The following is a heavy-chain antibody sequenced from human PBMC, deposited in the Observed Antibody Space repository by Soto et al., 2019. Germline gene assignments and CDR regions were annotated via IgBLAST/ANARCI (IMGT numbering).Heavy chain of an antibody. CDR2: MNPNSGNT. D-gene: IGHD6-19*01. CDR1: GYTFTSYD. V-gene: IGHV1-8*01. Sequence: ASVKVSCKASGYTFTSYDINWVRQATGQGLEWMGWMNPNSGNTGYAQKFQGRVTMTRNTSISTAYMELSSLRSEETAVYYCARHLDSSGWVDYWGQGTLATVSS. J-gene: IGHJ4*02. CDR3: ARHLDSSGWVDY.